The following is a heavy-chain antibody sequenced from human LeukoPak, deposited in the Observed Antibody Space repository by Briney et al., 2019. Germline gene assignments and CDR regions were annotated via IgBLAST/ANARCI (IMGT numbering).Heavy chain of an antibody. D-gene: IGHD3-10*01. V-gene: IGHV4-38-2*02. CDR2: IYHSGST. CDR1: GYSISSGYY. CDR3: AKSNGYGLVEI. J-gene: IGHJ3*02. Sequence: SETLSLTCTVSGYSISSGYYWGWIRQPPGKGLEWIGSIYHSGSTYYNPSLKSRVTISLDTSRNQFSLKLNSVTAADTAVYYCAKSNGYGLVEIWGQGTMVAVSS.